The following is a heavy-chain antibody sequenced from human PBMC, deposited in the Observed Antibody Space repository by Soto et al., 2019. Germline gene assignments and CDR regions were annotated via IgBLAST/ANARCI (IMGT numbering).Heavy chain of an antibody. J-gene: IGHJ6*02. CDR2: IYWDDDK. CDR3: AHSRPTWGGMDV. Sequence: QITLKESGPTLVKPTQTLTLTCTFSGFSLSTSGVGVGWIRQPPGKALEWLALIYWDDDKRYSPSLKSRLTLTTDNAKNQLVLTMTNTDPVYTATHYSAHSRPTWGGMDVWGPGTTVTVSS. CDR1: GFSLSTSGVG. D-gene: IGHD6-6*01. V-gene: IGHV2-5*02.